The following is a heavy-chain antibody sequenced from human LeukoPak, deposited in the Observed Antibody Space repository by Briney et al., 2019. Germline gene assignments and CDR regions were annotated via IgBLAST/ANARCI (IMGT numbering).Heavy chain of an antibody. CDR3: ARGGEAYSPLSY. J-gene: IGHJ4*02. V-gene: IGHV3-74*01. CDR2: IDADGSSI. D-gene: IGHD4-11*01. CDR1: GITISSYW. Sequence: GGSLRLSCAASGITISSYWMHWVRQTPGKGLVWVSRIDADGSSISYADSVKGRFTISRDNAKNTLYLQMTSLRAEDTAVYYCARGGEAYSPLSYWGQGTLVSVSS.